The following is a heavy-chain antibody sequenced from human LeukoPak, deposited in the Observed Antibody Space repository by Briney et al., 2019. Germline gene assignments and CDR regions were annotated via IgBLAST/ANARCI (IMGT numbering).Heavy chain of an antibody. V-gene: IGHV3-7*01. CDR3: ARDFGVTNYHFDY. CDR2: IKQDGSEK. CDR1: GFTFSTYW. Sequence: GGSLRLSCEASGFTFSTYWMNWVRQAPGKGLEWVANIKQDGSEKYYADSVKGRFTISRDDSKNTLYLQMNSLRAEDTAVYYCARDFGVTNYHFDYWGQGTLVTVSS. D-gene: IGHD3-16*01. J-gene: IGHJ4*02.